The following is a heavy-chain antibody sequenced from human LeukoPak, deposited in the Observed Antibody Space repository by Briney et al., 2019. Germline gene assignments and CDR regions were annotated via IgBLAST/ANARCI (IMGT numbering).Heavy chain of an antibody. D-gene: IGHD3-10*01. Sequence: PGGSLRLSCAASGFTVSSNYMSWVRQAPGKGLEWVSVIYSGGSTYYADSVKGRFTISRDNSKNTLYLQMNSLRAEDTAVYYCANSPAGTSCYFDYWGQGTLVTVSS. CDR2: IYSGGST. J-gene: IGHJ4*02. CDR3: ANSPAGTSCYFDY. CDR1: GFTVSSNY. V-gene: IGHV3-53*01.